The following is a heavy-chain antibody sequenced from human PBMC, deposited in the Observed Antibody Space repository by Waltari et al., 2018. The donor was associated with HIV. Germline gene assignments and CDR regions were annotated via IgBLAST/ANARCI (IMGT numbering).Heavy chain of an antibody. V-gene: IGHV4-38-2*02. CDR1: DYSISSGYY. J-gene: IGHJ6*02. Sequence: QVQLQESGPGLVKPSETLSLTCAVSDYSISSGYYWGWIRQPPGKGLEWIGSIYHSGSTYYNPSRKSRVTSSVDTSKNQFSLKLSSVTAADTAVYYCARERGGYDILTGYWEVDVWGQGTTVTVSS. CDR3: ARERGGYDILTGYWEVDV. D-gene: IGHD3-9*01. CDR2: IYHSGST.